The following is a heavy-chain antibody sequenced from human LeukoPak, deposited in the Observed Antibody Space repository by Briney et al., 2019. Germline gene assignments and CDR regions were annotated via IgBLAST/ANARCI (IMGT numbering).Heavy chain of an antibody. J-gene: IGHJ4*02. V-gene: IGHV4-30-2*01. CDR2: IYHSGST. CDR3: ARGWDYYFDY. Sequence: PSETLSLTCTVSGGSISSGGYYWSWIRQPPGKGLEWIGYIYHSGSTYYNPSLKSRVTISVDRSKNQFSLKLSSVTAADTAVYYCARGWDYYFDYWGQGTLVTVSS. CDR1: GGSISSGGYY. D-gene: IGHD1-26*01.